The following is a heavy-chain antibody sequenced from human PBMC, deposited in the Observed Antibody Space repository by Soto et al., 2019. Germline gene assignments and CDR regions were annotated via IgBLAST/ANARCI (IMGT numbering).Heavy chain of an antibody. J-gene: IGHJ3*02. CDR1: GFTFSSYG. D-gene: IGHD3-22*01. CDR2: ISYDGSNK. CDR3: AKDLTYYYDSSGYPDAFDI. V-gene: IGHV3-30*18. Sequence: LRLSCAASGFTFSSYGMHWVRQAPGKGLEWVAVISYDGSNKYYADSVKGRFTISRDNSKNTLYLQMNSLRAEDTAVYYCAKDLTYYYDSSGYPDAFDIWGQGTMVTVSS.